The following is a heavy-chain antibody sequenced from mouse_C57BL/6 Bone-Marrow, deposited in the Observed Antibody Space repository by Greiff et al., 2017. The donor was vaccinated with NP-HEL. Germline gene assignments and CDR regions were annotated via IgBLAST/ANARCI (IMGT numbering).Heavy chain of an antibody. V-gene: IGHV1-61*01. J-gene: IGHJ4*01. D-gene: IGHD1-1*01. CDR1: GYTFTSYW. Sequence: QVQLQQPGAELVRPGSSVKLSCKASGYTFTSYWMDWVTQRPGQGLEWIGNIYPSDSETHYNQKFKDKATLTVDKSSSTAYMQLSSLTSEDSAVYYCARGEELRSYAMDYWGQGTSVTVSS. CDR3: ARGEELRSYAMDY. CDR2: IYPSDSET.